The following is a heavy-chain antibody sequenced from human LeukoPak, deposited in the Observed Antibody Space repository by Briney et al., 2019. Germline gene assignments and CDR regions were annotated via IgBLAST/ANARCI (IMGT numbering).Heavy chain of an antibody. V-gene: IGHV1-24*01. Sequence: GASVKVSCKVSGYTLTELSMHRVRQAPGKGLEWMGGFDPEDGETIYAQNSQGRVTMTEDTSTDTAYMELNNLTSEDTAVYYCVRFAAGPDPYYPWGQGTLVTVSS. CDR1: GYTLTELS. CDR3: VRFAAGPDPYYP. CDR2: FDPEDGET. D-gene: IGHD6-25*01. J-gene: IGHJ5*02.